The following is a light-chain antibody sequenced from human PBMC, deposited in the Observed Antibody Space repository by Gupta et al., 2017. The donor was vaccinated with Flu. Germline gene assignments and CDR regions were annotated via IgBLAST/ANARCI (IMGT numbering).Light chain of an antibody. J-gene: IGKJ5*01. V-gene: IGKV1-39*01. CDR3: QQSDRNLPIT. CDR2: SAS. Sequence: DIQMTQSPSSLSASVGDRVTITCRASQNIDIYLNWYKQKPGKAPNLLIYSASSLQIGVPSRFSGSGSGTDFTLTISSLQPEDFATYYCQQSDRNLPITFGQGTQLQIK. CDR1: QNIDIY.